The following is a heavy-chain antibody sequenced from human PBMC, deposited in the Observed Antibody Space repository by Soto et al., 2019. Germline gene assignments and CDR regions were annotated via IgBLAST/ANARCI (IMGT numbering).Heavy chain of an antibody. V-gene: IGHV3-23*01. D-gene: IGHD1-26*01. J-gene: IGHJ3*02. CDR3: AKCGSGSYFCSAIDI. CDR1: GFTFSSYA. Sequence: GGSLSLSCAASGFTFSSYAMSWVRQAPGKGLEWVSAISGSGGSTYYADSVKGRFTISRDNSKNTLYLQMNSLRAEDTAVYYSAKCGSGSYFCSAIDIWGQGTMVTVSS. CDR2: ISGSGGST.